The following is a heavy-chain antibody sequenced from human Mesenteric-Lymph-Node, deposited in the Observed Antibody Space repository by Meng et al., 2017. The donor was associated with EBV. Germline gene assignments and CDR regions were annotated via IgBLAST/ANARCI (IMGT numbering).Heavy chain of an antibody. Sequence: QVQLVQSGSELKKAGASVKVSCKASGYTFTNYAMNWVRQAPGQGLEWVGWFNTISGNPAYGQGFTGRFVFSWDTSVSTAYLQINSLKTEDTAVYYCARENPGDYIDYWGQGTLVTVSS. D-gene: IGHD1-14*01. CDR2: FNTISGNP. CDR1: GYTFTNYA. CDR3: ARENPGDYIDY. J-gene: IGHJ4*02. V-gene: IGHV7-4-1*02.